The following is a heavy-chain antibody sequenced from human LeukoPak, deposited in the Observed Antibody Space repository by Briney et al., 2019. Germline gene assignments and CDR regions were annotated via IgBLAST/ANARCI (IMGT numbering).Heavy chain of an antibody. CDR1: GGSISSYY. CDR3: ARLDYVAFDI. D-gene: IGHD4-17*01. Sequence: SETLSLACTVSGGSISSYYWSWIRQPPGKGLEWIGYIYYSGSTNYNPSLKSRVTISVDTSKNQFSPKLSSVTAADTAVYYCARLDYVAFDIWGQGTMVTVSS. J-gene: IGHJ3*02. V-gene: IGHV4-59*01. CDR2: IYYSGST.